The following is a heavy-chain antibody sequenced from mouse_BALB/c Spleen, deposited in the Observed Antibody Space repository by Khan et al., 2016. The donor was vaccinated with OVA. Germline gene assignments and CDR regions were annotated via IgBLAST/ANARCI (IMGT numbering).Heavy chain of an antibody. CDR3: ARDRIDY. J-gene: IGHJ2*01. Sequence: QVQLKVSGAELAKPGASVKMSCKASGYTFTTYWMHWVKQRPGQGLEWIGYINPTSGYTDYNQKFKVKAKLTADKSSSTAYMQLSSLTTEDAAVYCSARDRIDYWGQGTTLTVSS. V-gene: IGHV1-7*01. CDR1: GYTFTTYW. CDR2: INPTSGYT.